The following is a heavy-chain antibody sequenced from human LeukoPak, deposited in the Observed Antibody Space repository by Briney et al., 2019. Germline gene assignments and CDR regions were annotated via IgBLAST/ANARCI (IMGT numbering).Heavy chain of an antibody. V-gene: IGHV4-4*07. D-gene: IGHD6-19*01. CDR2: IYISGPT. Sequence: NPSETLSLTCVVSGASISAYYWYWIRQPAGKGLEWIGRIYISGPTNYNPSLKSRVTMSLDTSKNQLSLKLRSVTAADTAVYYCARGRVAVAGSYYMDVWGKGTTVTVSS. CDR3: ARGRVAVAGSYYMDV. J-gene: IGHJ6*03. CDR1: GASISAYY.